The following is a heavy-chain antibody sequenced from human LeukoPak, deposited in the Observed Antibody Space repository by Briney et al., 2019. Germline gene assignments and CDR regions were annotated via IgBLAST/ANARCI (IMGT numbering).Heavy chain of an antibody. CDR1: GDSMSSSHYC. CDR2: IYYSGST. CDR3: ARDDDMGNAFDI. V-gene: IGHV4-39*02. Sequence: SETLSLTCTVSGDSMSSSHYCWGWIRQPPGKGLEWIGSIYYSGSTYYNPSLKSRVTMSVDTSKKQFSLKLSSVTAADTAVYYCARDDDMGNAFDIWGQGTMVTVSS. J-gene: IGHJ3*02. D-gene: IGHD3-22*01.